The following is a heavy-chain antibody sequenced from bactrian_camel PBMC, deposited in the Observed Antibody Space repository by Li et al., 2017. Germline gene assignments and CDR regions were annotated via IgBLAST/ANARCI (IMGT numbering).Heavy chain of an antibody. CDR2: IYLDNGST. J-gene: IGHJ4*01. V-gene: IGHV3S42*01. CDR1: GYTASTYC. D-gene: IGHD1*01. Sequence: DVQLVESGGGSVQAGGSLRLSCRASGYTASTYCMGWIRQAPGKEREAVARIYLDNGSTRYGDFVKGRFTISQDSAKNTLLTFTTFGARGPRPPSPQ.